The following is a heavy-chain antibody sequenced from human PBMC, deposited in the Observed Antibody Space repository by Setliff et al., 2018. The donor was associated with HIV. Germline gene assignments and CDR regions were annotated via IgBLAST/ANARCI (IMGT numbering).Heavy chain of an antibody. CDR1: GYTFTDYY. CDR2: VDPEDGET. V-gene: IGHV1-69-2*01. J-gene: IGHJ4*02. CDR3: ATVEWEPADY. D-gene: IGHD1-26*01. Sequence: VASVKVSCKASGYTFTDYYMHWVQQAPGKGLEWMGRVDPEDGETIYAEKFQGRVTITAGTSTDTAHMELSSLRSEDTAVYYCATVEWEPADYWGQGTLVTVSS.